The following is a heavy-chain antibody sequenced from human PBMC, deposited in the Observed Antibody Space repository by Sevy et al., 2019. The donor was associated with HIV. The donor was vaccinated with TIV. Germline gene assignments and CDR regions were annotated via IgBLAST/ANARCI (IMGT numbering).Heavy chain of an antibody. CDR2: INPDSGDP. CDR1: GYTFTGYY. CDR3: VRDDRDGYFEH. Sequence: ASVKVSCKASGYTFTGYYMHWMRQAPGQGLEWMGWINPDSGDPTYAPKFQGRVTLTRDTSINTAYMDLRRLNSDDTAVYYCVRDDRDGYFEHRGQGTLVTVSS. V-gene: IGHV1-2*02. J-gene: IGHJ4*02.